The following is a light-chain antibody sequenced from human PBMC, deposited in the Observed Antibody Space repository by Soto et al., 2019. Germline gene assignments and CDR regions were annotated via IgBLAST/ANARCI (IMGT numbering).Light chain of an antibody. J-gene: IGLJ1*01. CDR2: EVS. CDR1: SSDVGGYKF. CDR3: CSYAGFYTSV. V-gene: IGLV2-11*01. Sequence: QSALTQPRSVSGSPGQSVTISCTGTSSDVGGYKFVSWYQQHPGKAPKFMIYEVSKRPSGVPDRFSGSKSGNTAFLTISGLLAEDEADYYCCSYAGFYTSVFGTGTKLTVL.